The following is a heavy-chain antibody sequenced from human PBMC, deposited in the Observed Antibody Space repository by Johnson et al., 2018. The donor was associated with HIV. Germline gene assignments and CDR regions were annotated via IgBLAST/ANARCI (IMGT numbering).Heavy chain of an antibody. CDR2: ISYDGSNK. CDR3: ARDSLEYSSSVPDAFDI. Sequence: QVQLVESGGGVVQPGRSLRLSCAASGFTFSSYAMHWVRQAPGKGLEWVAVISYDGSNKYYADSVKGPFTISRDNSKNTLYLQMNSLRAEDTAVYYCARDSLEYSSSVPDAFDIWGQGTMVTVSS. J-gene: IGHJ3*02. V-gene: IGHV3-30*04. D-gene: IGHD6-6*01. CDR1: GFTFSSYA.